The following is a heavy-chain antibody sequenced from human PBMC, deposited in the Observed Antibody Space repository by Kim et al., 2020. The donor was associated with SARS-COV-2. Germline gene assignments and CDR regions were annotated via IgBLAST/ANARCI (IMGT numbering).Heavy chain of an antibody. CDR3: ARDRGRGWLQPDY. Sequence: GESLKISCAASGFAFSSYSMNWVRQAPGKGLEWVSSISSSSSYIYYADSVKGRFTISRDNAKNSLYLQMNSLRAEDTAVYYCARDRGRGWLQPDYWGQGTLVTVSS. CDR2: ISSSSSYI. CDR1: GFAFSSYS. J-gene: IGHJ4*02. D-gene: IGHD5-12*01. V-gene: IGHV3-21*01.